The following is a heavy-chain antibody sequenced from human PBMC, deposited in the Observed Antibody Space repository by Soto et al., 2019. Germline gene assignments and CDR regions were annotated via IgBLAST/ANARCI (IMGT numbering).Heavy chain of an antibody. J-gene: IGHJ4*02. V-gene: IGHV3-30*03. CDR3: AAAGTYYDILTGYYNDDY. CDR1: GFTFSSYG. Sequence: GGSLRLSCAASGFTFSSYGMHWVRQAPGKGLEWVAVISYDGSNKYYADSVKGRFTISRDNSKNTLYLQMNSLRAEDTAVYYCAAAGTYYDILTGYYNDDYWGQGTLVTVSS. D-gene: IGHD3-9*01. CDR2: ISYDGSNK.